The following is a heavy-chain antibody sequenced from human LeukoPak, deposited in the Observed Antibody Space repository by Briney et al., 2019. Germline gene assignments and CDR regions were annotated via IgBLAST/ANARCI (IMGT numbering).Heavy chain of an antibody. V-gene: IGHV3-23*01. Sequence: GGSLRLSCAVSGITLSNYGMTWARQAPGKGLEWVAGISDTGGRKNYADSVKGRFTISRDNPKNTLYLQMNSLRAEDTAVYFCAKRGVVIRVILVGFHKEAYYFDSWGQGALVTVSS. CDR3: AKRGVVIRVILVGFHKEAYYFDS. D-gene: IGHD3-22*01. CDR1: GITLSNYG. J-gene: IGHJ4*02. CDR2: ISDTGGRK.